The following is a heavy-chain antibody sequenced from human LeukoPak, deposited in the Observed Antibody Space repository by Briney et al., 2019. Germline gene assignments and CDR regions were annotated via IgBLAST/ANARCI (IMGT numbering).Heavy chain of an antibody. V-gene: IGHV4-4*07. J-gene: IGHJ4*02. CDR2: IHTSGSA. CDR3: ARDIIYLIDEDYG. Sequence: SETLSLTCSVSGSSFNSYYWSWIRQPAGKGLEWIGRIHTSGSAEYSLSLQSRVTISVDMSKKEFSLKLTSVTAADTAVYYCARDIIYLIDEDYGWGQGTLVTVSS. D-gene: IGHD4-17*01. CDR1: GSSFNSYY.